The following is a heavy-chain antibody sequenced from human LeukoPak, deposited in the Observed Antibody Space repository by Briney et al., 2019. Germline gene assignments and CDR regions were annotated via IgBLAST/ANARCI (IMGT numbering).Heavy chain of an antibody. D-gene: IGHD2-2*01. CDR1: GFIFSSYS. V-gene: IGHV3-21*01. J-gene: IGHJ4*02. CDR2: ISSGSSYI. CDR3: VRGPRPFGCSSTDCPRYYFDY. Sequence: GGSLRLSCAASGFIFSSYSMDWVRQAPGKGLEWVSSISSGSSYIYYADSVKGRFTISRDNAKNSLYLQMNTLRAEDTAVYYCVRGPRPFGCSSTDCPRYYFDYWGQGTLVTVSS.